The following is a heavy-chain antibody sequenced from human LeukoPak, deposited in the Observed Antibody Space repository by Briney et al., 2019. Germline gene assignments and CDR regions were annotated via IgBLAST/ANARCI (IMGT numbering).Heavy chain of an antibody. CDR2: ISSSSSTI. V-gene: IGHV3-48*01. CDR3: ARGTPFTIFGVVILDY. CDR1: GFTFSSYS. J-gene: IGHJ4*02. Sequence: GGSLRLSCAASGFTFSSYSMNWVRQAPGKGLEWVSYISSSSSTIYYADSVKGRFTISRDNAKNSLYLQMNSLRAEGTAVYYCARGTPFTIFGVVILDYWGQGTLVTVSS. D-gene: IGHD3-3*01.